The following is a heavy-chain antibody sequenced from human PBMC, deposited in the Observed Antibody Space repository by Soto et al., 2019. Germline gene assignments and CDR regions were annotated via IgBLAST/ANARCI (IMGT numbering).Heavy chain of an antibody. J-gene: IGHJ4*02. CDR1: GYSFTSYW. CDR3: ARQIYDSDTGPNFQYYFDS. CDR2: IYPGDSDT. D-gene: IGHD3-22*01. Sequence: GESLKISCKGSGYSFTSYWIGWVRQMPGKGLEWMGIIYPGDSDTRYSPSFQGQVTISVTKSITTVFLQWSSLSASDTAMYYCARQIYDSDTGPNFQYYFDSWGQGTPVTVSS. V-gene: IGHV5-51*01.